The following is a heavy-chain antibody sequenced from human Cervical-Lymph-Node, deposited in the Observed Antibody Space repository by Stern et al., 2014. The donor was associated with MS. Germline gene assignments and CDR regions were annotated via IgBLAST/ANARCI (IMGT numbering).Heavy chain of an antibody. Sequence: VQLVESGAEVKKPGASGKVSCKASGYTFRNHDINWVRQAPGQGLEWMGWMNPDGGTTGYGQRFQGRVTMTRDLSTDTAYMELSRLTSEDTAIYYCARGGLYERGGYYDSLDFWGHGTMVTVSS. CDR3: ARGGLYERGGYYDSLDF. D-gene: IGHD3-22*01. CDR1: GYTFRNHD. CDR2: MNPDGGTT. V-gene: IGHV1-8*01. J-gene: IGHJ3*01.